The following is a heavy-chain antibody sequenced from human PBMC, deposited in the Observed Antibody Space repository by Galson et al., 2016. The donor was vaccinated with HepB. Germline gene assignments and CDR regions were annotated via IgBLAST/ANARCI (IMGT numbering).Heavy chain of an antibody. V-gene: IGHV3-7*01. CDR3: ARRNEDCPPVGCSVDY. CDR2: IKQDGTKK. CDR1: GFTFTGYW. D-gene: IGHD3-10*02. Sequence: SLRLSCAASGFTFTGYWMNWVRQAPGKGLEWVANIKQDGTKKNYVDSVKGRFTISRDNSNSILFLQMNSLRADDTAVYYCARRNEDCPPVGCSVDYWGQGTLVSVSS. J-gene: IGHJ4*02.